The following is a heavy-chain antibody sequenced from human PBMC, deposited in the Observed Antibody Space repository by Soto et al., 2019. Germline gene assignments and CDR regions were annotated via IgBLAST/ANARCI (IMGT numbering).Heavy chain of an antibody. J-gene: IGHJ4*02. CDR2: ITNNGGST. CDR1: GFTFSNYA. V-gene: IGHV3-64D*06. Sequence: PGGSLRLSCSASGFTFSNYAIHWVRQAPGKGLEYVAAITNNGGSTYYADSMKGRFTISRDNSKSTVFLQMSSLRPEDTAIYYWVKDHGPYHLNFELWGRGNPVT. CDR3: VKDHGPYHLNFEL. D-gene: IGHD2-2*01.